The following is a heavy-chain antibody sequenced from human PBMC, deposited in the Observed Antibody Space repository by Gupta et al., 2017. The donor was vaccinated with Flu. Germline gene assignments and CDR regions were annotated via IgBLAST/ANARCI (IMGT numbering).Heavy chain of an antibody. J-gene: IGHJ4*02. CDR3: AKGGWVHSYDA. Sequence: YGDSVKGRFTIFRDNSENTVYLQMNSLRAEDTAVYYCAKGGWVHSYDAWGQGTLVTVSS. V-gene: IGHV3-23*01. D-gene: IGHD3-16*01.